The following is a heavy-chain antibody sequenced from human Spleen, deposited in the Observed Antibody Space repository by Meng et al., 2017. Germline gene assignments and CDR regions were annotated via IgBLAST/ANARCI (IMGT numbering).Heavy chain of an antibody. V-gene: IGHV4-31*03. D-gene: IGHD6-19*01. CDR2: IYYSGST. Sequence: QGQRPESVPGSVEPYKTLSPTCTVSVGSFSSGGYYGSWIRQHPGKGLEWIGYIYYSGSTYYNPSLKSRVTISVDTSKNQFSLKLSSVTAADTAVYYCARYLGQWLVVSDAFDIWGQGTMVTVSS. CDR3: ARYLGQWLVVSDAFDI. CDR1: VGSFSSGGYY. J-gene: IGHJ3*02.